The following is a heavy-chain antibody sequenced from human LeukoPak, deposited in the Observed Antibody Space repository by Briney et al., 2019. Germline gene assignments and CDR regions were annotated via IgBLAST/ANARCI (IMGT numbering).Heavy chain of an antibody. CDR3: ARPQRWLQSSSFDY. J-gene: IGHJ4*02. Sequence: ASVKVSCKASGGTFSSYSINWVGQAPGPGLEWMGGIIPIFGTANYAQKFQGRVTITADESTSTAYMELSSLRSEDTAVYYCARPQRWLQSSSFDYWGQGTLVTVSS. CDR2: IIPIFGTA. V-gene: IGHV1-69*13. D-gene: IGHD5-24*01. CDR1: GGTFSSYS.